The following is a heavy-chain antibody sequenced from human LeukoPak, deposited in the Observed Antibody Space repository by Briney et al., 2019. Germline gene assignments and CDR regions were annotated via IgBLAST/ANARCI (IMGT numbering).Heavy chain of an antibody. CDR2: IIPIFGTA. V-gene: IGHV1-69*13. D-gene: IGHD3-10*01. J-gene: IGHJ6*02. Sequence: SVKVSCKASGGTFSSYAISWVRQAPGQGLERMGGIIPIFGTANYAQKFQGRVTITADESTSTAYMELSSLRSEDTAVYCCARGTDYYGSGSYYYYGMDVWGQGTTVTVSS. CDR1: GGTFSSYA. CDR3: ARGTDYYGSGSYYYYGMDV.